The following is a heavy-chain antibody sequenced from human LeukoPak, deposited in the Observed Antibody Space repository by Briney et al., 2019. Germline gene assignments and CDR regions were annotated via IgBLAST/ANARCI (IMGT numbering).Heavy chain of an antibody. D-gene: IGHD5-18*01. CDR1: GDSVPSNSAA. Sequence: SQTLSLTCAISGDSVPSNSAAWNWIRQSPSRGLEWLGRTYYRSKWYNDYAVSVKSRITINPDTSKNQFSLQLNSVTPEDTAVYYCAREGIQLWLPKNWFDPWGQGTLVTVSS. V-gene: IGHV6-1*01. CDR2: TYYRSKWYN. J-gene: IGHJ5*02. CDR3: AREGIQLWLPKNWFDP.